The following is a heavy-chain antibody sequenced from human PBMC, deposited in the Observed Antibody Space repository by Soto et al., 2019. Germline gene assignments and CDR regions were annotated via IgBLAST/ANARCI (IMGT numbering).Heavy chain of an antibody. CDR2: IIPIFGTA. D-gene: IGHD3-16*01. CDR3: ASGGGWSYYYYYGMDV. J-gene: IGHJ6*02. V-gene: IGHV1-69*01. Sequence: QVQLVQSGAEVKKPGSSVKVSCKASGGTFSSYAISWVRQAPGQGLEWMGGIIPIFGTANYAQKFQGRVTITADESTRTAYMELSSLRSEDTAVYYCASGGGWSYYYYYGMDVWGQGTTVTVSS. CDR1: GGTFSSYA.